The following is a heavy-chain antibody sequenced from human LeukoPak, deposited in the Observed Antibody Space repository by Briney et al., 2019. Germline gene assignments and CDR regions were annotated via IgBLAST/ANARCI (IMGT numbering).Heavy chain of an antibody. CDR1: GGTFSSYA. J-gene: IGHJ4*02. V-gene: IGHV1-69*01. D-gene: IGHD5-24*01. CDR2: IIPIFGTA. Sequence: SVKVSCKASGGTFSSYAISWVRQTPGQGLEWMGGIIPIFGTANYAQKFQGRVTITADESTSTAYMELSSLRSEDTAVYYCARASRRDGYNFGADYWGQGTLVTVSS. CDR3: ARASRRDGYNFGADY.